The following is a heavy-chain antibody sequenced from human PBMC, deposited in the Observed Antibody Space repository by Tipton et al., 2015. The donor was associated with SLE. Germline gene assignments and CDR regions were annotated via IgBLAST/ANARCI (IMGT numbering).Heavy chain of an antibody. Sequence: TLSLTCTVSGDSISSYYWSWIRQPPGKGLEWIGYIHYSGSTNYNPSLKSRVTISVDTSKSPFSLKLRSVTAADTAVYYCAGYDSGWFPFDCWGQGTLVTVSS. CDR2: IHYSGST. CDR1: GDSISSYY. CDR3: AGYDSGWFPFDC. D-gene: IGHD6-19*01. J-gene: IGHJ4*02. V-gene: IGHV4-59*07.